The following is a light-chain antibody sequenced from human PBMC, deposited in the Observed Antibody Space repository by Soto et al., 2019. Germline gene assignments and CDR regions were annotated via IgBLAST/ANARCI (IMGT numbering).Light chain of an antibody. J-gene: IGKJ5*01. CDR2: GAS. CDR3: QQHGQWPIT. CDR1: QGVTSSY. Sequence: EIVLTPSPGTLSLSPGERATLSCRASQGVTSSYLTWYQQKPGHAPRLLIYGASTRAAGIPDRFSGSGSGTDFTLTISSLQPEDFATYYCQQHGQWPITFGQGTRREIK. V-gene: IGKV3-20*01.